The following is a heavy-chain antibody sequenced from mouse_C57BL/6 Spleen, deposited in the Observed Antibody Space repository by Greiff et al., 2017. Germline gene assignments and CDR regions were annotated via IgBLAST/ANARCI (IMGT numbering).Heavy chain of an antibody. D-gene: IGHD2-3*01. CDR2: ISSGGSYT. CDR1: GFTFSSYG. J-gene: IGHJ3*01. V-gene: IGHV5-6*01. CDR3: ASQSLYDGRFAY. Sequence: EVKLVESGGDLVKPGGSLKLSCAASGFTFSSYGMSWVRQTPDKRLEWVATISSGGSYTYYPDSVKGRFTISRDNAKNTLYLQMSSLKSEDTAMYYCASQSLYDGRFAYWGQGTLVTVSA.